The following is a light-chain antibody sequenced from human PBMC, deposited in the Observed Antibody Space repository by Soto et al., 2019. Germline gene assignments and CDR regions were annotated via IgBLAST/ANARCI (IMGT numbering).Light chain of an antibody. CDR3: QHYNSYSEA. J-gene: IGKJ1*01. Sequence: IPKTQSPSTLSGSRGDRVTITCRASQTISSWLAWYQQKPGKAPKLLIYKASTLKSGVPSRFSGSGSGTEFTLTISSLQPDDFATYYCQHYNSYSEAFGQGTKVDIK. CDR1: QTISSW. CDR2: KAS. V-gene: IGKV1-5*03.